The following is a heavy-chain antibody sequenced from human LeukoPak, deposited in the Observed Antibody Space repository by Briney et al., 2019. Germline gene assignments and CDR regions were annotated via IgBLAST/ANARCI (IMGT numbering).Heavy chain of an antibody. D-gene: IGHD3-16*01. V-gene: IGHV3-23*01. CDR2: ISGSGGST. CDR3: AKPDSLGGFDY. J-gene: IGHJ4*02. CDR1: GFTFSRYA. Sequence: GGSLRLSCAACGFTFSRYAMSWVRQAPGKGLEWGSAISGSGGSTYYADSVKGRFTISRDNSKNTLYLQMNSLRAEDTAVYYCAKPDSLGGFDYWGQGTLVTVSS.